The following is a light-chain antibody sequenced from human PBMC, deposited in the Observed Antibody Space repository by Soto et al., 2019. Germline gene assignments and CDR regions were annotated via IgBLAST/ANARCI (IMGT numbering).Light chain of an antibody. Sequence: IQMTQSPSSLSASVGDRVTITCQASQDISNYLNWYQQKPGKATKLLIYDASKLETGVPSRFSGSGSGTDFTFTISSLQPEDIATYYCQQYDNLLTFGGGTKVEIK. V-gene: IGKV1-33*01. CDR2: DAS. CDR3: QQYDNLLT. J-gene: IGKJ4*01. CDR1: QDISNY.